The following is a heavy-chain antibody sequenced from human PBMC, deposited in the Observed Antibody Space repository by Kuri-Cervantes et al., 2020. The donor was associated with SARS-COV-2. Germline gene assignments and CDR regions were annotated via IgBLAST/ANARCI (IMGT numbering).Heavy chain of an antibody. J-gene: IGHJ5*02. V-gene: IGHV3-21*01. Sequence: GSLRLSCADSGCTFSSYSMNWVRQAPGKGLEWVSYISSSSYIYYADSLKGRSTISRDNAKNSLYLQMNSLRAEDTAVYYCARDRGIVVVPAAIWFDPWGQGTLVTVSS. CDR1: GCTFSSYS. D-gene: IGHD2-2*01. CDR3: ARDRGIVVVPAAIWFDP. CDR2: ISSSSYI.